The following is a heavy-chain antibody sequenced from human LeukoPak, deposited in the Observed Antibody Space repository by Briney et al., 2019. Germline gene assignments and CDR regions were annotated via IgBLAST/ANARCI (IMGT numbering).Heavy chain of an antibody. CDR2: IFRDGST. CDR1: GFNVRTNY. CDR3: ARDFFDFWGGSWV. J-gene: IGHJ4*02. Sequence: GGSLRLSCAVSGFNVRTNYMSWVRQAPGKGLEWVSVIFRDGSTYYGDSVRGRFSISRDNSENMVYLQMDNLRAEDTAVYFCARDFFDFWGGSWVWGQGTLVTVSS. D-gene: IGHD3-3*01. V-gene: IGHV3-53*01.